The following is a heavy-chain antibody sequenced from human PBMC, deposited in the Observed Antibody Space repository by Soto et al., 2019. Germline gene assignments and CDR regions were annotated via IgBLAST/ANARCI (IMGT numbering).Heavy chain of an antibody. J-gene: IGHJ4*02. CDR2: ISGSGGST. Sequence: EVQLLESGGGLVQPGGSLRLSCAASGFTFSSYAMSWVRQAPGKGLEWVSAISGSGGSTYYADSVKGRFTISRDNSKNTLYLQMNSLRAEDTAVYYCARSRDGYNFVDYWGQGTLVTVSS. D-gene: IGHD5-12*01. V-gene: IGHV3-23*01. CDR3: ARSRDGYNFVDY. CDR1: GFTFSSYA.